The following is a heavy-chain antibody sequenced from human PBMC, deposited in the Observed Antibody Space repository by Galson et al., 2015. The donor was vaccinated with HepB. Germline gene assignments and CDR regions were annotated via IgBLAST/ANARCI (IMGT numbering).Heavy chain of an antibody. D-gene: IGHD1-26*01. CDR2: ITWNSGTI. CDR1: GFTFDDYA. V-gene: IGHV3-9*01. CDR3: AKDSGNGRSYDYFVD. J-gene: IGHJ4*02. Sequence: SLRLSCAASGFTFDDYAMHWVRQAPGKGLEWVSGITWNSGTIGYADSVKGRFTISRDNAKNSLYLQMNSLRAEDTALYYCAKDSGNGRSYDYFVDWSQGTLATVSS.